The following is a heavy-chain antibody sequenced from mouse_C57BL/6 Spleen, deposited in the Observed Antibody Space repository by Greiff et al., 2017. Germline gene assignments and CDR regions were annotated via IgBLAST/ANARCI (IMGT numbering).Heavy chain of an antibody. J-gene: IGHJ3*01. Sequence: VQLQQSGAELARPGASVKLSCKASGYTFTSYGISWVKQRIGQGLEWIGEIYPRSGNTYYNEKFKGKATLTADKSSSTEYMELRILTSEDSAVYFCARSCAALVLFAYWGQGTLVTVSA. CDR3: ARSCAALVLFAY. CDR2: IYPRSGNT. CDR1: GYTFTSYG. D-gene: IGHD3-1*01. V-gene: IGHV1-81*01.